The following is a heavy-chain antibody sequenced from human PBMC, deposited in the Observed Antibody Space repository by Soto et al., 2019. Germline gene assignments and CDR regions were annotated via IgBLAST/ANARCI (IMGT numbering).Heavy chain of an antibody. CDR3: AKGRGGYCSSTSCLNYFDY. CDR1: GFTFSSYA. Sequence: PGGSLRLSCAASGFTFSSYAMSWVRQAPGKGLEWVSAISGSGGSTYYADSVKGRFTISRDNSKNTLYLQMNSLRAEDTAVYYCAKGRGGYCSSTSCLNYFDYWGQGTLVTVSS. CDR2: ISGSGGST. D-gene: IGHD2-2*01. V-gene: IGHV3-23*01. J-gene: IGHJ4*02.